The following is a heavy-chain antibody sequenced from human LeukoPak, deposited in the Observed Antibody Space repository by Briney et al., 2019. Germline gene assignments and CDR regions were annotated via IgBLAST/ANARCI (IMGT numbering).Heavy chain of an antibody. CDR1: GFTLSTYW. CDR2: INSDGSSI. CDR3: GRLSYSSGWYVGGY. V-gene: IGHV3-74*01. D-gene: IGHD6-19*01. Sequence: GGSLRLPCAASGFTLSTYWMHWVRQAPGKGLVWVSRINSDGSSISYADSVKGRFTISRDNAENTLYLQMNSLRAEDTAVYYCGRLSYSSGWYVGGYWGQGSLVTVSS. J-gene: IGHJ4*02.